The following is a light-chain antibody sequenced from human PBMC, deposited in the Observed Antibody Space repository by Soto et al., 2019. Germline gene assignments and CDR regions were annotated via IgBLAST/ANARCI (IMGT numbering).Light chain of an antibody. CDR3: QQVNVYPIT. CDR2: DVS. Sequence: AIQLTQSPSSLSASVGDRVTITCRASQDIRGALAWYQQKPGKAPKLLIYDVSSLESGVPSRFSGSGSETDFTFTISSLQPEDFATYYCQQVNVYPITFGQGTRLEIK. V-gene: IGKV1-13*02. CDR1: QDIRGA. J-gene: IGKJ5*01.